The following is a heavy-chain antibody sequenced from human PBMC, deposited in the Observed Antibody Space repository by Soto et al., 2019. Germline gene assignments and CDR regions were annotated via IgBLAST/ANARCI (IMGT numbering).Heavy chain of an antibody. CDR1: GFTFSSHA. Sequence: LRLSCTASGFTFSSHAMGWLRQAPGTEPEWVAFVDGSGADTSYADSVKGRFTIARDNSENSLFLHMNSLRAEDSGRYFCAKEIFAAAYAAPSAFDLWGQGTLVTVSS. CDR3: AKEIFAAAYAAPSAFDL. J-gene: IGHJ4*02. CDR2: VDGSGADT. D-gene: IGHD2-8*01. V-gene: IGHV3-23*01.